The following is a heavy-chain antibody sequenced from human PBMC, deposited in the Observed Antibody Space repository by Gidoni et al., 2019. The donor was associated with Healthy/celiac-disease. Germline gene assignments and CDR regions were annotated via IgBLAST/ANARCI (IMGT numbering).Heavy chain of an antibody. CDR3: ARDGPSDYYAFDI. Sequence: QVQLVESGGGVVPPGRSLRLSCAASGFTFSSYAMHWVRQAPGKGLEWVAVISYDGSNKYYADSVKGRFTISRDNSKNTLYLQMNSLRAEDTAVYYCARDGPSDYYAFDIWGQGTMVTVSS. CDR1: GFTFSSYA. CDR2: ISYDGSNK. V-gene: IGHV3-30-3*01. D-gene: IGHD4-17*01. J-gene: IGHJ3*02.